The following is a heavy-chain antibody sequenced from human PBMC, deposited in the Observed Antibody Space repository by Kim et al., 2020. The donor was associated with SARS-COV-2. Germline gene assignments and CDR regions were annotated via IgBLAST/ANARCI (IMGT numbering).Heavy chain of an antibody. Sequence: NPSLERRVAISVDKSKNQFSLKLSSVTAADTAVYYCAKCPVDSSSFWFDPWGQGTLVTVSS. CDR3: AKCPVDSSSFWFDP. V-gene: IGHV4-4*02. D-gene: IGHD6-6*01. J-gene: IGHJ5*02.